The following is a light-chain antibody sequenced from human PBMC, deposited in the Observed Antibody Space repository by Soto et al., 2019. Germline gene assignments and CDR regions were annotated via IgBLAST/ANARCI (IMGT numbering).Light chain of an antibody. CDR2: AAP. V-gene: IGKV1-39*01. CDR1: QSIGDY. CDR3: QQCYSTPIT. Sequence: EIEMTDSPCSVSTSVGDMGTIGFRASQSIGDYLNWYQQKPGKPPNLLIHAAPSLQNGVTSRFSGSRSETDFTLTISTLQPEDFASYYCQQCYSTPITFGQGARLEI. J-gene: IGKJ5*01.